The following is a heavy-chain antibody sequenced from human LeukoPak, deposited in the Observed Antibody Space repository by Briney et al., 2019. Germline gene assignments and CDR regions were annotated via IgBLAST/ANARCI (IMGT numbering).Heavy chain of an antibody. Sequence: GESLKISCKGSGYSFTSYWIGWVRQMSGKGLEWMGIIYPGDSDTRYSPSFQGQVTISADKSISTAYLQWSSLKASDTAMYYCARWNGDYVRSNWFDPWGQGTLVTVSS. CDR3: ARWNGDYVRSNWFDP. V-gene: IGHV5-51*01. D-gene: IGHD4-17*01. J-gene: IGHJ5*02. CDR1: GYSFTSYW. CDR2: IYPGDSDT.